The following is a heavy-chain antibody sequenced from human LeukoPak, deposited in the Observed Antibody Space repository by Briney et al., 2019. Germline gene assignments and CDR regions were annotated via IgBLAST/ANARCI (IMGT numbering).Heavy chain of an antibody. CDR2: IGTRSNPI. J-gene: IGHJ4*02. Sequence: PGGSLRLSCAASGFSFSDFYMSWIRQAPGMGLEWISYIGTRSNPIYYADSVKGRFTISRDDAKNSLYLQMNSLRDEDTAVYFCAREARGSGRDFDYWGQGILVTVSS. D-gene: IGHD1-26*01. CDR1: GFSFSDFY. V-gene: IGHV3-11*01. CDR3: AREARGSGRDFDY.